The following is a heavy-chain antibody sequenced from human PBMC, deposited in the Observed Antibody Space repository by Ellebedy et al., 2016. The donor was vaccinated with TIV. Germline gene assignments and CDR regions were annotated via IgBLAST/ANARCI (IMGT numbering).Heavy chain of an antibody. CDR2: IYHSGST. D-gene: IGHD1-1*01. Sequence: MPSETLSLTCAVSGGSISSSSWWSWVRQPPGKGLEWIGEIYHSGSTNYNPSLKSRVTISVDKSKTQFSLRLSSVTAADTAVYYCARDDHVGTTVAWYFDLWGRGTLVTVSS. J-gene: IGHJ2*01. CDR1: GGSISSSSW. CDR3: ARDDHVGTTVAWYFDL. V-gene: IGHV4-4*02.